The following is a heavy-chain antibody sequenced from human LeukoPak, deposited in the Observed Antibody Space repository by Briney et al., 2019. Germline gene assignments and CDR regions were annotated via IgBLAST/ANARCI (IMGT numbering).Heavy chain of an antibody. J-gene: IGHJ6*03. V-gene: IGHV4-39*07. CDR1: GGSISSGTYY. D-gene: IGHD6-6*01. CDR3: ARDFSSSSTVYYYYYMDV. Sequence: PSETLSLTCTVSGGSISSGTYYWGWVRQPPGKGLEWIGTIDYSGTTYYNPSLKGRVTISIDTSKNHFSLKLSSVTAADTAIYYCARDFSSSSTVYYYYYMDVWGKGTTVTVSS. CDR2: IDYSGTT.